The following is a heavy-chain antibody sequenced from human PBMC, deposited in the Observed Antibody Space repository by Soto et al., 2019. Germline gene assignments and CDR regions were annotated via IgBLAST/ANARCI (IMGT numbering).Heavy chain of an antibody. D-gene: IGHD1-26*01. CDR2: IYHSGST. Sequence: QVQLQESGPGLVKPSGTLSLTCAVSGGSISSSNWWSWVRQPPGKGLEWIGEIYHSGSTNYNPSLKGRITISVDKSKNQFSLKLSSVTAADTAVYFCARESGSYSPSGFDYWGQGTLVTVSS. J-gene: IGHJ4*02. V-gene: IGHV4-4*02. CDR3: ARESGSYSPSGFDY. CDR1: GGSISSSNW.